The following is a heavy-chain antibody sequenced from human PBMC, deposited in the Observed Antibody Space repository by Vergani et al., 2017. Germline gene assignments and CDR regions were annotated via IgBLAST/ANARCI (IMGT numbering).Heavy chain of an antibody. CDR2: INPSGGST. Sequence: QVQLVQSGAEVKKPGASVKVSCKASGYTFTGYYMHWVRQAPGQGLEWMGIINPSGGSTSYAQKFQGRVTMTRDTSTSTVYMELSSLRSEDTAVYYCARSLAAAGHYYYYYGMDVWGQGP. J-gene: IGHJ6*02. D-gene: IGHD6-13*01. V-gene: IGHV1-46*03. CDR3: ARSLAAAGHYYYYYGMDV. CDR1: GYTFTGYY.